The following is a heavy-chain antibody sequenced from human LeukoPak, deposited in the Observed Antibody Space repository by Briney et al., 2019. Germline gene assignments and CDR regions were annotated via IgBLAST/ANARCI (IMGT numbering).Heavy chain of an antibody. CDR3: AKDGGLWVSAHWGDS. CDR1: GFTFSSYS. Sequence: GGSLRLSCAASGFTFSSYSMNWVRQAPGKGLEWVSSISSSSSYIYYADSVKGRFTVSRDDSKNTLYLQMNSLRAEDTAVYYCAKDGGLWVSAHWGDSWGRGTLVTASS. CDR2: ISSSSSYI. J-gene: IGHJ4*02. D-gene: IGHD7-27*01. V-gene: IGHV3-21*04.